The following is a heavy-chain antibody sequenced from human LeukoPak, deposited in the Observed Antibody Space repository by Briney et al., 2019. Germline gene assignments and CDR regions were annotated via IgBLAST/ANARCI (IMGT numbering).Heavy chain of an antibody. D-gene: IGHD2-2*01. J-gene: IGHJ5*02. CDR1: GYTFTSYY. CDR2: INPNSGGT. Sequence: ASVKVSCKASGYTFTSYYMHWVRQAPGQGLEWMGWINPNSGGTNYAQKFQGRVTMTRDTSISTAYMELSRLRSDDTAVYYCARGGYIVVVPAAHNWFDPWGQGTLVTVSS. CDR3: ARGGYIVVVPAAHNWFDP. V-gene: IGHV1-2*02.